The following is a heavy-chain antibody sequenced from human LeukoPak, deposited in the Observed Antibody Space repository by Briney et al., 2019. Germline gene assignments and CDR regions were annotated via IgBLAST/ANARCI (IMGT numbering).Heavy chain of an antibody. V-gene: IGHV3-21*01. J-gene: IGHJ4*02. D-gene: IGHD6-19*01. CDR1: GFTFSSYS. CDR3: ARGLAVAGTRLRPIDY. Sequence: PGGSLRLSCAASGFTFSSYSMNWVRQAPGKGLEWVSSISSSSSYIYYADSVKGRFTISRDNAKNSLYLQMNSLRAEDTAVYYCARGLAVAGTRLRPIDYWGQGTLVTVS. CDR2: ISSSSSYI.